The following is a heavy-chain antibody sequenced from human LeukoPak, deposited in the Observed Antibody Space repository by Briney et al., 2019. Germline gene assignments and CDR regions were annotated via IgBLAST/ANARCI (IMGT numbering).Heavy chain of an antibody. CDR1: GFTLSDYW. Sequence: PGGSLRLSCAASGFTLSDYWMHWVRQAPVKGLVWVSRINSDGSRIIYADSVKGRFTISRDNAKNTVYLQMNSLRADDTAVYFCARAPQIGFSGFDKNYWGQGTLVTVSS. J-gene: IGHJ4*02. CDR2: INSDGSRI. V-gene: IGHV3-74*01. CDR3: ARAPQIGFSGFDKNY. D-gene: IGHD5-12*01.